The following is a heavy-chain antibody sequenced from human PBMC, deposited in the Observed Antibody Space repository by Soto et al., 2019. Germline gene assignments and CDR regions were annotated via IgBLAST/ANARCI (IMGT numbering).Heavy chain of an antibody. Sequence: EVQLVESGGGLVEPGVSLRLSCVGSGFTFKNAMMSWVRQAPGKGLEWLGRIKPKTDGGAVDYGTPIKGRFSISRDDSKNAVYLHMNGLKSEDTAVYFCSSVAQWYVSTLDSWGPGTQVTVSS. J-gene: IGHJ4*02. V-gene: IGHV3-15*01. CDR2: IKPKTDGGAV. CDR3: SSVAQWYVSTLDS. CDR1: GFTFKNAM. D-gene: IGHD6-6*01.